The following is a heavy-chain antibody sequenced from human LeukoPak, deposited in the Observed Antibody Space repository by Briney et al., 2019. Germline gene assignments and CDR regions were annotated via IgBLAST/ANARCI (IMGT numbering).Heavy chain of an antibody. V-gene: IGHV3-33*01. CDR2: IWYDGSNK. Sequence: GGSLRLSCAASGFTFSSFAMHWVRQAPGKGLEWGADIWYDGSNKYYADSVKGRFTISRDNSKNTLYLQMNSLRAEDTAVYHCARGGYGDYNNWFDPWGQGTLVTVSS. CDR1: GFTFSSFA. CDR3: ARGGYGDYNNWFDP. D-gene: IGHD4-17*01. J-gene: IGHJ5*02.